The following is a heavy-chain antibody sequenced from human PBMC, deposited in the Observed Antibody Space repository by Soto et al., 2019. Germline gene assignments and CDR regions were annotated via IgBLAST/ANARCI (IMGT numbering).Heavy chain of an antibody. CDR2: IYSIGSS. J-gene: IGHJ6*02. D-gene: IGHD2-2*01. V-gene: IGHV4-39*01. CDR1: GGSIRSSSY. Sequence: QLQLQESGPGLVKPSETLSLTCTVSGGSIRSSSYWGWIRQPPGKGLEWIGSIYSIGSSYYNPSLXXRVTISADTSKNQFSLNLLSVPAADTAVYYCRRSSRYSTDVWGQGTTVTVSS. CDR3: RRSSRYSTDV.